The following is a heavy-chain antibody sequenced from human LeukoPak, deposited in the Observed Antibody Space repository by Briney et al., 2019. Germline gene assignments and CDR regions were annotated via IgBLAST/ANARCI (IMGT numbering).Heavy chain of an antibody. Sequence: SETLSLTCAVYGGSFSGHYWSWIRQPPGKGLEWIGEINHSGSTNYNPSLKSRVTISGDTSKNQFSLKLSSVTAADTAVYYCARDRELRYFDYWGQGTLVTVSS. V-gene: IGHV4-34*01. CDR2: INHSGST. CDR1: GGSFSGHY. D-gene: IGHD3-9*01. J-gene: IGHJ4*02. CDR3: ARDRELRYFDY.